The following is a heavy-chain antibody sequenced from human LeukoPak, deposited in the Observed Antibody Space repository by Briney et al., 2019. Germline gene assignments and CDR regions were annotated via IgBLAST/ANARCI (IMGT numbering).Heavy chain of an antibody. Sequence: GGSLRLSCAASGFTFSSYAMSWVRQAPGKGLEWVSGISGSDGSTNYADSVKGRFTISRENSKNTLYLQMNSLRAEDTAVYYCARAPPRYGSGSFHFDFWGQGTLVTVSS. CDR2: ISGSDGST. J-gene: IGHJ4*02. D-gene: IGHD3-10*01. CDR3: ARAPPRYGSGSFHFDF. V-gene: IGHV3-23*01. CDR1: GFTFSSYA.